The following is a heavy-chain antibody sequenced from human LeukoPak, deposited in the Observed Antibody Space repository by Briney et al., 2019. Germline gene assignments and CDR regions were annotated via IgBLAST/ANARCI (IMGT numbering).Heavy chain of an antibody. V-gene: IGHV3-74*01. J-gene: IGHJ4*02. Sequence: PGGSLRLSCAASGFTFSSYWMHWVRQAPGKGLVWVSRINTDGSSTSYADSVKGRFTISRDNAKNTLYLQMNSLRAEDTAVYYCAREAYYYDSSGYYHYIDYWGQGTLVTVSS. CDR1: GFTFSSYW. CDR2: INTDGSST. CDR3: AREAYYYDSSGYYHYIDY. D-gene: IGHD3-22*01.